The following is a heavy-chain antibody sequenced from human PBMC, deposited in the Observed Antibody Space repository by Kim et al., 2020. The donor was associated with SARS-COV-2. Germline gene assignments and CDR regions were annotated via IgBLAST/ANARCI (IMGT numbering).Heavy chain of an antibody. V-gene: IGHV5-10-1*01. D-gene: IGHD4-17*01. CDR3: ARYDYGDYGHDY. Sequence: NYDPSFQGHVASSADKSISTAYLQWSSLKASDTAMYYCARYDYGDYGHDYWGQGTLVTVSS. J-gene: IGHJ4*02.